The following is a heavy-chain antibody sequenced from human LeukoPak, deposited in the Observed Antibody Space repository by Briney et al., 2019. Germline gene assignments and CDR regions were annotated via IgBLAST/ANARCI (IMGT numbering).Heavy chain of an antibody. Sequence: LGASVKVSCKASGYTFTGHYMHWVRQAPGQGLEWMGWINPDSGATNYAQKFQGRVTGTRDTSINTAYMELSRLISDDTAVYYCVRDKPQSSGGVFDIWGQGTMVTVSS. CDR2: INPDSGAT. V-gene: IGHV1-2*03. CDR1: GYTFTGHY. D-gene: IGHD2-15*01. J-gene: IGHJ3*02. CDR3: VRDKPQSSGGVFDI.